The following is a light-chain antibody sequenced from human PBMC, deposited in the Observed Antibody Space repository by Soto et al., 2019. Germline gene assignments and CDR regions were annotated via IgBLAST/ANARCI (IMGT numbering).Light chain of an antibody. CDR1: QGIRND. CDR3: LHDYDFPLT. CDR2: AAS. J-gene: IGKJ4*01. Sequence: AIQMTQSPSSLSAFVGDRVTITCRASQGIRNDLGWYQQKPGRAPKVLIYAASNLQSGVPSRFSGSGSGTDFTLTISSLQPEDSATYYCLHDYDFPLTFGGGTKVEIK. V-gene: IGKV1-6*01.